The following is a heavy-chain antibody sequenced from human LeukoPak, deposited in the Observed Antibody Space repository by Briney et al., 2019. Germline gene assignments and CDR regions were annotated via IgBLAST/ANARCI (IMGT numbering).Heavy chain of an antibody. CDR1: GYSISSYYH. D-gene: IGHD2-21*01. J-gene: IGHJ5*02. CDR3: GRQANCGGDCYTFDP. CDR2: ISHSGST. V-gene: IGHV4-38-2*01. Sequence: PSETLSLTCAVSGYSISSYYHWGWIRQPPGKGLEWIGSISHSGSTYYNPSLKSRVTISVDTSKNLFSLKLSSVTAADTAVYYCGRQANCGGDCYTFDPWGQGTLVTVSS.